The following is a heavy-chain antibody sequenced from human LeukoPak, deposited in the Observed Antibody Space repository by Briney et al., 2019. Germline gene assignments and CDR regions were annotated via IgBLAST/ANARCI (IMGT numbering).Heavy chain of an antibody. Sequence: PSETLSLTCAVYGGSFSGYYWSWIRQPPGKGLEWIGEINHSGSTNYNPSLKSRVTISVDTSKNQFSLKLSSVTAADTAVYYCARKRENGYNPLADWGQGTLVTVSS. CDR1: GGSFSGYY. D-gene: IGHD5-24*01. J-gene: IGHJ1*01. CDR3: ARKRENGYNPLAD. CDR2: INHSGST. V-gene: IGHV4-34*01.